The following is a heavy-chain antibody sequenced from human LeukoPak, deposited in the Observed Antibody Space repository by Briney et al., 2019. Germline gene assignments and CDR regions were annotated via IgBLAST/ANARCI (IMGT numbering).Heavy chain of an antibody. CDR3: ARGGYRPIDFDY. CDR1: GGSISSYY. V-gene: IGHV4-59*01. J-gene: IGHJ4*02. Sequence: KPSETLSLTCTVSGGSISSYYWSWIRQPPGKGLEWIGYIYYSGRTNYTPSLKSRLPISVDSSKNQFSLKLSSVTAADTAVYYCARGGYRPIDFDYWGQGTLVTVPS. CDR2: IYYSGRT. D-gene: IGHD3-16*02.